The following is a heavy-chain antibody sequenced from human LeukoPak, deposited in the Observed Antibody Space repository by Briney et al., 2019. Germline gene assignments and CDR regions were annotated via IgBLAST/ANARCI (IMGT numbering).Heavy chain of an antibody. CDR3: AKDRDSSGWGFDP. CDR2: IRYDGSNK. CDR1: GFSFSSYD. Sequence: PGGSLRLSCAASGFSFSSYDMHWVRQAPGKGLEWVAFIRYDGSNKYYADSVKGRFTISRDNSKNTLYLQMNSLRAEDTAVYYCAKDRDSSGWGFDPWGQGTLVTVSS. D-gene: IGHD6-19*01. V-gene: IGHV3-30*02. J-gene: IGHJ5*02.